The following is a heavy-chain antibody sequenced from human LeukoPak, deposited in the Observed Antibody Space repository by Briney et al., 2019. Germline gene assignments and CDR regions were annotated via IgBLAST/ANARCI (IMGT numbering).Heavy chain of an antibody. CDR3: ARDPGDDFVVPGDP. V-gene: IGHV7-4-1*02. Sequence: VASVKVSCKASGYAFIDYAINWVRQAPGQGLEWMGWINTNTGNPTYAQGFTGRLVFSLDTSVSTTYLQISSLKAEDTAVYYCARDPGDDFVVPGDPWGQGTLVTVSS. J-gene: IGHJ5*02. CDR2: INTNTGNP. CDR1: GYAFIDYA. D-gene: IGHD2-2*01.